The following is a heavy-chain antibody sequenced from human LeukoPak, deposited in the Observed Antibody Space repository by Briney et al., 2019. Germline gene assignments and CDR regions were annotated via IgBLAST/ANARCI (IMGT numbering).Heavy chain of an antibody. V-gene: IGHV4-59*01. CDR3: ARVRPDSSGYDYFDY. CDR1: GGSISSYY. CDR2: IYYSGST. Sequence: NPSGTLSLTCTVSGGSISSYYWSWIRQPPGKGLEWIGYIYYSGSTNYNPSLKSRVTISVDTSKNQFSLKLSSVTAADTAVYYCARVRPDSSGYDYFDYWGQGTLVTVSS. J-gene: IGHJ4*02. D-gene: IGHD3-22*01.